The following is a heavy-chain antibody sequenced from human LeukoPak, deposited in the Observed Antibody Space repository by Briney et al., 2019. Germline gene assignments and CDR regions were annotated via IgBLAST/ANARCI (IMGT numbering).Heavy chain of an antibody. J-gene: IGHJ5*01. D-gene: IGHD3-3*01. Sequence: GGSLRLSCAASGFTFSNYWIHWIRQAPGKGLVWVSRINPAGSSATYADSVKGRFTISRDNAKNTVYLQMNSLRAEDTALFYCVRDWDHYDFDSWGQGTLVPVSS. V-gene: IGHV3-74*01. CDR2: INPAGSSA. CDR1: GFTFSNYW. CDR3: VRDWDHYDFDS.